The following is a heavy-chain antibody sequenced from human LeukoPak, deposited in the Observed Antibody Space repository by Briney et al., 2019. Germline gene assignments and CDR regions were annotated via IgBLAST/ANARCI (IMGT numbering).Heavy chain of an antibody. J-gene: IGHJ6*02. Sequence: QPGGSLRLSCAASGFTFSSYAMSWVRQAPGKGLEWVSGVSGSGGSTYYADSVKGRFTISRDNSKNTLYLQMNSLRAEDTAVYHCAKGVVVGTYYSYGMDVWGQGTTVTVSS. CDR1: GFTFSSYA. CDR2: VSGSGGST. D-gene: IGHD6-19*01. CDR3: AKGVVVGTYYSYGMDV. V-gene: IGHV3-23*01.